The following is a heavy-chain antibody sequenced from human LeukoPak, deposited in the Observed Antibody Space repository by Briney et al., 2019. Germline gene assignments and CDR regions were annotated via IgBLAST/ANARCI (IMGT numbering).Heavy chain of an antibody. V-gene: IGHV1-18*01. D-gene: IGHD6-13*01. CDR1: GYTFTSYG. Sequence: GASVKVSCKASGYTFTSYGISWVRQAPGQGLEWMGWISVYNGNTNSAQKFQGRVTMTTDTSTSTAYMELRSLRSNDTAVYYCARDLRGGQQLIPTLYYWGQGTLVTVSS. J-gene: IGHJ4*02. CDR2: ISVYNGNT. CDR3: ARDLRGGQQLIPTLYY.